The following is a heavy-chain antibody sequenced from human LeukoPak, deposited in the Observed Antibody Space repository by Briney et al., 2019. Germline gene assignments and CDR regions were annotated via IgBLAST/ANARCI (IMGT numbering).Heavy chain of an antibody. CDR1: GFTFSTYG. Sequence: GGPLRLSCAASGFTFSTYGMHWVRQAPGKGLEWVAVIRSDGSNTYSADSVRGRFTISRDNSKNTLFLQMSSLTAEDTAIYYCARGNMLRDIDYWGQGTLVTVSS. V-gene: IGHV3-33*01. J-gene: IGHJ4*02. D-gene: IGHD3-10*02. CDR3: ARGNMLRDIDY. CDR2: IRSDGSNT.